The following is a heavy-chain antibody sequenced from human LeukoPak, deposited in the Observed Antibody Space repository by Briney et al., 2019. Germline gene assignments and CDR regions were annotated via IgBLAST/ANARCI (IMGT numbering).Heavy chain of an antibody. V-gene: IGHV3-9*01. CDR1: GFTFDEYG. J-gene: IGHJ3*02. CDR2: ISWNSGRI. CDR3: AKAQVVTAIQPDTFDI. D-gene: IGHD2-21*02. Sequence: GGSLRLPCAASGFTFDEYGMHWVRQAPGKGLEWVSGISWNSGRIRYADSVKGRFTISRDNAKNSLYLQMNSLRAEDTALYYCAKAQVVTAIQPDTFDIWGQGTMVTVS.